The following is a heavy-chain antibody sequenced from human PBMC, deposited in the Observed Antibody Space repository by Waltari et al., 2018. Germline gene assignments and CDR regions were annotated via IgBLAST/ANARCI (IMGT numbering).Heavy chain of an antibody. CDR3: VRDDDGGMGAV. CDR2: IYQDGTVT. Sequence: EVQLVESGGGLVQPGGSLRLSCAASGFTFSRFWMSWVRQAPGKGLEWVANIYQDGTVTNYVDSVKGRFTTSRDNARNSLYLQINSLRVDDTAVYYCVRDDDGGMGAVWGQGTTVTVSS. CDR1: GFTFSRFW. J-gene: IGHJ6*02. V-gene: IGHV3-7*01. D-gene: IGHD3-16*01.